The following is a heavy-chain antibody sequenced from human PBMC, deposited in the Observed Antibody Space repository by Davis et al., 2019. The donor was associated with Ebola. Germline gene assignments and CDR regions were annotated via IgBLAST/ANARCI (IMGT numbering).Heavy chain of an antibody. CDR3: ARDRFRGLRAIDY. Sequence: SVKVSCKASGFTFTSSAMQWVRQARGQRLEWIGWIVVGSGNTNYAQKFQERVTITRDMSTSTAYMELSSLRSEDTAVYYCARDRFRGLRAIDYWGQGTLVTVSS. CDR1: GFTFTSSA. V-gene: IGHV1-58*02. CDR2: IVVGSGNT. J-gene: IGHJ4*02. D-gene: IGHD5-12*01.